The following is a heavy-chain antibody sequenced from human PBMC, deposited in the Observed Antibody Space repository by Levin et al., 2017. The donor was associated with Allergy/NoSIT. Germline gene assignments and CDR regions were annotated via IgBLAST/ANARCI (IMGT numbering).Heavy chain of an antibody. Sequence: GESLKISCSASGFTFSSYAMHWVRQAPGKGLEYVSAISSNGGSTYYADSVKGRFTISRDNSKNTLYLQMSSLRAEDTAVYYCVKSSGGVAAAGDYFDYWGQGTLVTVSS. CDR1: GFTFSSYA. CDR2: ISSNGGST. D-gene: IGHD6-13*01. CDR3: VKSSGGVAAAGDYFDY. J-gene: IGHJ4*02. V-gene: IGHV3-64D*06.